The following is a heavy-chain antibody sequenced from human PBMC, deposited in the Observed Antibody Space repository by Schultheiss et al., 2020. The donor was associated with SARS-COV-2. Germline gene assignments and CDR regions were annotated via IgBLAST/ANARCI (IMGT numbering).Heavy chain of an antibody. CDR1: GGSFSGYY. V-gene: IGHV4-34*01. Sequence: SETLSLTCAVYGGSFSGYYWSWIRQPPGKGLEWIGYIYNSGSTNYNPSLKSRVTISVDKSKNQFSLKLSSVTAADTAVYYCAGGSGWSRFDYWGQGTLVTVSS. J-gene: IGHJ4*02. CDR3: AGGSGWSRFDY. CDR2: IYNSGST. D-gene: IGHD6-13*01.